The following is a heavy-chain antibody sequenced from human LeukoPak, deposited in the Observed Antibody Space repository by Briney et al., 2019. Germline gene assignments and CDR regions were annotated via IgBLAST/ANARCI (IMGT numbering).Heavy chain of an antibody. V-gene: IGHV3-23*01. Sequence: PGGSLRLSCAASGFIFSNYAMYWVRQAPGKGLEWVSAISGRSNNTYYADSVKGRFTISRDSSKGTLYLQMNSLRADDTAVYYCAKWGDYDVLTGYYVSDFWGQGTLVTVSS. CDR1: GFIFSNYA. D-gene: IGHD3-9*01. CDR3: AKWGDYDVLTGYYVSDF. J-gene: IGHJ4*02. CDR2: ISGRSNNT.